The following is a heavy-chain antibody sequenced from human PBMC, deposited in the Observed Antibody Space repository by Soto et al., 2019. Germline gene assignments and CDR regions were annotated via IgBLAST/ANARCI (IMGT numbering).Heavy chain of an antibody. CDR2: IIPIFGTA. Sequence: SVKVSCKASGGTFSSYAISWVRQAPGQGLEWMGGIIPIFGTANYAQKFQGRVTITADESTSTAYMELSSLRSEDTAVYYCARNYGSGSYYQYYYYYGMDVWGQGTTVTVSS. V-gene: IGHV1-69*13. J-gene: IGHJ6*02. CDR3: ARNYGSGSYYQYYYYYGMDV. CDR1: GGTFSSYA. D-gene: IGHD3-10*01.